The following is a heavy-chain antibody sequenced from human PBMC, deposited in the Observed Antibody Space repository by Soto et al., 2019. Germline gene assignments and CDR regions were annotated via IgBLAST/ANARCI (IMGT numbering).Heavy chain of an antibody. CDR3: ARSQTTVTSYDY. D-gene: IGHD4-17*01. V-gene: IGHV4-39*01. CDR2: IYYSGNT. Sequence: PSETLSLTCTVSGGSISSSSYFWGWIRQPPGKGLEWIGSIYYSGNTYYNPSLKSRVTISVDTSKNQFSLKLSSVTAADTAVYYCARSQTTVTSYDYWGQGTLVTVSS. CDR1: GGSISSSSYF. J-gene: IGHJ4*02.